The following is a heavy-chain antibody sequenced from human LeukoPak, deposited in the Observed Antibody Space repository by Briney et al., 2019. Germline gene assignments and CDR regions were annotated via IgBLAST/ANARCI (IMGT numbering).Heavy chain of an antibody. CDR1: GGSISSYY. V-gene: IGHV4-59*01. CDR2: IYYSGST. J-gene: IGHJ3*02. Sequence: PSETLSLTCTVSGGSISSYYWSWIRQPPGKGLEWIGYIYYSGSTNYNPSLKSRVTISVDTSKNQFSLKLSSVTAADTAVYYYARVVLGAFDIWGQGTMVTVSS. CDR3: ARVVLGAFDI. D-gene: IGHD3-16*01.